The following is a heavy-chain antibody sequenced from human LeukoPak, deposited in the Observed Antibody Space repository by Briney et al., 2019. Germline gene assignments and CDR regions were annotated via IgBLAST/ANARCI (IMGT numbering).Heavy chain of an antibody. V-gene: IGHV4-34*01. CDR1: GGSFSNYY. J-gene: IGHJ6*03. CDR2: INDSGRT. D-gene: IGHD1-7*01. CDR3: ARRWNYGRNYYIDV. Sequence: SETLSLTCAVYGGSFSNYYWSWIRQPPGKGLEWIGEINDSGRTNYNPSLMSRVTVAVDTSKNQFSLRLTSVTATDTAVYYCARRWNYGRNYYIDVWGNGATVSVSS.